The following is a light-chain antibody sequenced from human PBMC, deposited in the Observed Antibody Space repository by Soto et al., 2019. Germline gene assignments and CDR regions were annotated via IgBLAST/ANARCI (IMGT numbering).Light chain of an antibody. CDR1: SSNIGSNT. CDR3: AAWDDSLNGVV. J-gene: IGLJ2*01. CDR2: SNN. V-gene: IGLV1-44*01. Sequence: QTVLTQPPSASGTPGQSVTVSCSGSSSNIGSNTVTWYQQLPGTPPMLLLYSNNQRPSGVPDRFSGSKSGTSASLAISGLQSEDEADYYCAAWDDSLNGVVFGGGTKLTVL.